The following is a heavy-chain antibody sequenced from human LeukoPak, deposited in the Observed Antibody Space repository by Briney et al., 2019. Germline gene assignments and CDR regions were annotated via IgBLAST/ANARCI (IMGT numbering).Heavy chain of an antibody. D-gene: IGHD5-24*01. CDR3: ARRDGYPYYFDY. V-gene: IGHV4-59*01. CDR2: IHYSGST. J-gene: IGHJ4*02. Sequence: SGTLSLTCTVSGGSISSYYWSWVRQAPEKGLEWIGYIHYSGSTNYNPSLKSRVTISVDTSKNQFSLKLSSVTAADTAVYYCARRDGYPYYFDYWGQGTLVTVSS. CDR1: GGSISSYY.